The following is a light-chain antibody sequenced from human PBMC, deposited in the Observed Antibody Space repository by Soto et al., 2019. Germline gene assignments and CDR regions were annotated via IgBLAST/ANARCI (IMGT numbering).Light chain of an antibody. V-gene: IGKV1-5*03. CDR2: KAS. CDR3: QQYDAYPWT. J-gene: IGKJ2*02. Sequence: DIQMTQSPSTLSGSIGDRVTITCRASQSIGNWLAWYQQKPGEAPKLLIYKASTLDSGVPPRFSGSGSGTEFTLTISSLQPDDFATYYCQQYDAYPWTFGQGTNLDFK. CDR1: QSIGNW.